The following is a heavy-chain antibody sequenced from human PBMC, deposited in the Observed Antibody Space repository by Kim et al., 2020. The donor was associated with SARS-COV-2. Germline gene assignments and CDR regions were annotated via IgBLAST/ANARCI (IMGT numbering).Heavy chain of an antibody. J-gene: IGHJ4*02. D-gene: IGHD3-10*01. CDR1: GGSISSSSYY. CDR3: ATLKYYYGSGVFDY. CDR2: IYYSGST. Sequence: SETLSLTCTVSGGSISSSSYYWGWIRQPPGKGLEWIGSIYYSGSTYYNPSLKSRVTISVDTSKNQFSLKLSSVTAADTAVYYCATLKYYYGSGVFDYWGQGTLVTVSS. V-gene: IGHV4-39*01.